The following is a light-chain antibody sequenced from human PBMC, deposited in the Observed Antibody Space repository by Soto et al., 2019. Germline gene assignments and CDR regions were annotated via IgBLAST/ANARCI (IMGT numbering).Light chain of an antibody. CDR2: VAS. Sequence: DIQMTQSPSSLSASVVDRVTITCRASQSISRYLNLYQQKPGKAPNLLIYVASSLQIEVPSRFSGSGSGTDFTLTISSLQPEDFATYYGQQSYVTPITIGHGARLGIK. CDR3: QQSYVTPIT. J-gene: IGKJ5*01. V-gene: IGKV1-39*01. CDR1: QSISRY.